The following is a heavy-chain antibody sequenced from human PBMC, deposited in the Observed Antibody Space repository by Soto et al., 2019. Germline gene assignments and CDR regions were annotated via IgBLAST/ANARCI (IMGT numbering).Heavy chain of an antibody. V-gene: IGHV3-23*01. CDR3: AKDALAARAYYWFDP. D-gene: IGHD2-15*01. CDR2: ISGSGGST. J-gene: IGHJ5*02. Sequence: GGALRLSCSGPGFTLSSYAISWGRQAPGKGLEGGSGISGSGGSTYYADSVKGRFTISRDNSKNTLYLQMNSLRAEDTAVYYCAKDALAARAYYWFDPWGQGTLVTVSS. CDR1: GFTLSSYA.